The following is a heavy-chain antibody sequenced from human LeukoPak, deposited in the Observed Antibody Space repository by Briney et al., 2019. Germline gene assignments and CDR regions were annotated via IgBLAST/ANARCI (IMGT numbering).Heavy chain of an antibody. J-gene: IGHJ3*02. D-gene: IGHD1-26*01. CDR3: AREGGATSAFDT. CDR1: GYTFTSYY. V-gene: IGHV1-46*01. CDR2: INPSAGTT. Sequence: ASVKVSCKASGYTFTSYYMHWVRQAPGQGLEWMGIINPSAGTTGYAQKFQGRVTMTRDMSTSTLYMELSSLRSEDTAVYFCAREGGATSAFDTWGQGTMVTVSS.